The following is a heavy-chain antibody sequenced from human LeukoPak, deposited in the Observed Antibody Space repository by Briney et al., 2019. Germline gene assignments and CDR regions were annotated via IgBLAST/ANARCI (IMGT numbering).Heavy chain of an antibody. V-gene: IGHV3-21*01. J-gene: IGHJ4*02. D-gene: IGHD3-22*01. CDR2: ISSSSSYI. Sequence: GRSLRLSCAASGFTFSSYGMNWVRQAPGKGLEWVSSISSSSSYIYYADSVKGRFTISRDNAKNSLYLQMNSLRAEDTAVYYCARDDHDSSGYYGYYFDYWGQGTLVTVSS. CDR3: ARDDHDSSGYYGYYFDY. CDR1: GFTFSSYG.